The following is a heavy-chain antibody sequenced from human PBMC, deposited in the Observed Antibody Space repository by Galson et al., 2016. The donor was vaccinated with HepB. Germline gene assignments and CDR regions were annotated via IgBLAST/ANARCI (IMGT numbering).Heavy chain of an antibody. V-gene: IGHV3-7*01. CDR1: DFGFSAYE. Sequence: SLRLSCAASDFGFSAYEMNWVRQAPGKGLEWVASINRDGDEKYYVDFVKGRFTISRDNAKNSLYLQMNSLRVEDTAVYYCARGTGMDGWGQGTTVTVSS. CDR3: ARGTGMDG. J-gene: IGHJ6*02. CDR2: INRDGDEK.